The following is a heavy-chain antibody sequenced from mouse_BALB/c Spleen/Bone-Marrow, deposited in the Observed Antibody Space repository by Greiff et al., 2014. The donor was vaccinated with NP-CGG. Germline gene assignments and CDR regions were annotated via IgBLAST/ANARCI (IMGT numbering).Heavy chain of an antibody. CDR1: GFNIKDTY. CDR3: ARYYYGSSYFDY. Sequence: VQLKQSGAELVKPGASVKLSCTASGFNIKDTYMHWVKQRPEQGLEWIGRIDPANGNTKYDPKFQGKATITADTSSNTAYLQLSSLTSEDTAVYYCARYYYGSSYFDYWGQGTTLTVSS. CDR2: IDPANGNT. J-gene: IGHJ2*01. D-gene: IGHD1-1*01. V-gene: IGHV14-3*02.